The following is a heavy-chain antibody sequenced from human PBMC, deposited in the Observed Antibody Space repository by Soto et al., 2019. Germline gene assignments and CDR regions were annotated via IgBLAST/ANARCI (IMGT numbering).Heavy chain of an antibody. J-gene: IGHJ3*02. CDR3: ANIQGDLEILKTTVTTFWGPFHI. CDR1: GFTFDDYA. Sequence: EVQLVESGGGLVQPGRSLRLSCAASGFTFDDYAMHWVRQAPGKGPEWVSGITWNRGSRGYAESVKGRFTISRDNAKNSLYLQMHSPRTEDTALYYCANIQGDLEILKTTVTTFWGPFHIWGQGTMVTVSS. D-gene: IGHD4-17*01. CDR2: ITWNRGSR. V-gene: IGHV3-9*01.